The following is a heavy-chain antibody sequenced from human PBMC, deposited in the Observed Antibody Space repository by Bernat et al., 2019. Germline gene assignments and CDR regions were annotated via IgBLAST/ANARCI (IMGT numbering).Heavy chain of an antibody. D-gene: IGHD2-15*01. CDR3: ARFPIELGYCSGGSCYSGDAFDI. V-gene: IGHV1-69*06. Sequence: QVQLVQSGSEVKKPGSSVKVSCKASGVTFSSYAISWVRQAPGPGLEWMGGIIPIFGTANYAQKFQGRVTITADKSTSTAYMEMSSLRSEDTAVYYCARFPIELGYCSGGSCYSGDAFDIWGQGTMVTVAS. CDR1: GVTFSSYA. CDR2: IIPIFGTA. J-gene: IGHJ3*02.